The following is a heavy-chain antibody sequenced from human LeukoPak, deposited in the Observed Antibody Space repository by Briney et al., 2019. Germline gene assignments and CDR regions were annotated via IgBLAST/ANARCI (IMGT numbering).Heavy chain of an antibody. Sequence: SETLSLTCTVSGGSISSYYWSWIRQPPGKGLEWIGYIYYSGSTNYNPSLKSRVTISVDTSKNQFSLKLSSVTAADTAVHYCARAISGSYSRAFDLWGQGTMVTVSS. D-gene: IGHD1-26*01. CDR3: ARAISGSYSRAFDL. V-gene: IGHV4-59*01. J-gene: IGHJ3*01. CDR1: GGSISSYY. CDR2: IYYSGST.